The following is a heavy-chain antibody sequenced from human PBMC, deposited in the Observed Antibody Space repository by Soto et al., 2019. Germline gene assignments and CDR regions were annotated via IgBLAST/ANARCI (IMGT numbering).Heavy chain of an antibody. CDR2: IYYSGST. CDR3: ATYDVDTAMDH. V-gene: IGHV4-59*08. Sequence: SETLSLTCSVSSGSISLYYWTWIRQPPGKGLEWIGYIYYSGSTNYNPSLKSRVTMSIDTSKNQFSLKLTSVTAADTAVYYCATYDVDTAMDHWGQGTLVTVSS. J-gene: IGHJ4*02. D-gene: IGHD5-18*01. CDR1: SGSISLYY.